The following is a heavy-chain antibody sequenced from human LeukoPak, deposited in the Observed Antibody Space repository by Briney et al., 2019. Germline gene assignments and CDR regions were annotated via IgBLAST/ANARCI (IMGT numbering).Heavy chain of an antibody. CDR2: IGTSSSNT. J-gene: IGHJ6*02. V-gene: IGHV3-11*05. Sequence: PGGSLRLSCAASGFTFSDYYMSRIRQAPGKGLEWVSYIGTSSSNTNYAGSVKGRFTISRDNAKNSLYLQMNSLRAEDTAVYYCAREGGGQDGLDVWGQGTTVTVFS. D-gene: IGHD2-15*01. CDR1: GFTFSDYY. CDR3: AREGGGQDGLDV.